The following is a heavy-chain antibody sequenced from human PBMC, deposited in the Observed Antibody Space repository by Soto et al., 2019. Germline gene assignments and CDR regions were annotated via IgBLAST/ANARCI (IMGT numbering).Heavy chain of an antibody. V-gene: IGHV3-66*01. CDR2: IYSGGST. J-gene: IGHJ6*03. Sequence: GGSLRLSCAASGFPVSSNYMSWVRQAPGKGLEWVSVIYSGGSTYYADSVKGRFTISRDNSKNTLYLQMNSLRAEDTAVYYCARDSNDFWSGGPYYYMDVWGKGTTVTVSS. CDR1: GFPVSSNY. D-gene: IGHD3-3*01. CDR3: ARDSNDFWSGGPYYYMDV.